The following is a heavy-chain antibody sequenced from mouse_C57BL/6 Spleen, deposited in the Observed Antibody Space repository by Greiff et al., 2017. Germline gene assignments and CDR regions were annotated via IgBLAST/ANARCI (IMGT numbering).Heavy chain of an antibody. J-gene: IGHJ2*01. CDR3: AREDYGYDGDFDY. V-gene: IGHV5-17*01. CDR1: GFTFSDYG. D-gene: IGHD2-2*01. CDR2: ISSGSSTI. Sequence: DVKLVESGGGLVKPGGSLKLSCAASGFTFSDYGMHWVRQAPEKGLEWVAYISSGSSTIHYADTVKGRFTISRDNAKNTLFLQMTSLRSEDTAMYYCAREDYGYDGDFDYWGQGTTLTVSS.